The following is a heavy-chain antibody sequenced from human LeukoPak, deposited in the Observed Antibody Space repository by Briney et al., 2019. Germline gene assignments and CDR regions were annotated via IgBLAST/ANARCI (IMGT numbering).Heavy chain of an antibody. D-gene: IGHD5-24*01. CDR1: GGTFSSYA. J-gene: IGHJ4*02. CDR2: IIPIFGTA. CDR3: ARSPGGDGYNFDY. Sequence: SVKVSCKASGGTFSSYAISWVRQAPGQGLEWMGGIIPIFGTANYAQKFQGRVTITTDESTSTAYMELSSLRSEDTAVYYCARSPGGDGYNFDYWGQGTLVTVSS. V-gene: IGHV1-69*05.